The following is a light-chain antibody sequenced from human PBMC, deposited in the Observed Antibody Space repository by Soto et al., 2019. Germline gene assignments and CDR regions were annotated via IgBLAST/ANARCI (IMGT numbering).Light chain of an antibody. Sequence: DIQITKSSSSLSASIGNRDTITYRAGQSIDNYLNGYQQKPGKAPNLLIYARSSLQSGGTSRFSGSGSGTEFTLTISSLQREDFAIYYCQQSYSSTWTFGQGTKVDIK. J-gene: IGKJ1*01. CDR1: QSIDNY. CDR3: QQSYSSTWT. CDR2: ARS. V-gene: IGKV1-39*01.